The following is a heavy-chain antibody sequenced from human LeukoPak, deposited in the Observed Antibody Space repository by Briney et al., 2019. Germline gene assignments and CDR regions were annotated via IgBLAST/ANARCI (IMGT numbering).Heavy chain of an antibody. V-gene: IGHV5-51*01. D-gene: IGHD5-12*01. Sequence: GESLKISCKGSGYSFTSYWIGWVRQMPGKGLEWMGIIYPGDSDTRYSPSFQGQVTISADKSISTAYLQWGSLKASDTAMYYCARLSSGYEKTIDYWGQGTLVTVSS. CDR3: ARLSSGYEKTIDY. J-gene: IGHJ4*02. CDR1: GYSFTSYW. CDR2: IYPGDSDT.